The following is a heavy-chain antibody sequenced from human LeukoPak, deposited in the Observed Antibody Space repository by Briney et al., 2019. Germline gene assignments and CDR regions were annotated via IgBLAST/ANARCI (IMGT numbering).Heavy chain of an antibody. J-gene: IGHJ4*02. CDR2: IYTSGST. D-gene: IGHD3-22*01. CDR1: GGSISSGSYY. CDR3: ARLAYYDSSGPRFDY. Sequence: SETLSLTCTVSGGSISSGSYYWSWIRQPAGKGLEWIGRIYTSGSTNYNPSRKSRVTISVDTSKNQFSLKLSSVTAADTAVYYCARLAYYDSSGPRFDYWGQGTLVTVSS. V-gene: IGHV4-61*02.